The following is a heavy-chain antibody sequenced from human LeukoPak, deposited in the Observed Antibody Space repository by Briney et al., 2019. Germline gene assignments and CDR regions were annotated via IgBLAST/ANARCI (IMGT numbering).Heavy chain of an antibody. D-gene: IGHD2-21*01. Sequence: ASVKVSCKASGYTFTDYYVHWRRQAPGQGLEWMGMIDPTGGSTTYAQTFKGRVTMTRDTSTSTVYMELSSLRSQDTAVYYCARGAWQFNQVAWFDPWGQGTLVTVSS. CDR2: IDPTGGST. J-gene: IGHJ5*02. CDR3: ARGAWQFNQVAWFDP. CDR1: GYTFTDYY. V-gene: IGHV1-46*01.